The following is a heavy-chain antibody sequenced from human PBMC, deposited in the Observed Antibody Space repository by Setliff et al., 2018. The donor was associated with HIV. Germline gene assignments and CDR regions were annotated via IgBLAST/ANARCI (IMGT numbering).Heavy chain of an antibody. V-gene: IGHV1-2*02. CDR2: YKPKNGGT. CDR3: AKEAGVMDAFDI. D-gene: IGHD3-16*01. CDR1: GFTFTGYY. Sequence: ASVKVSCKASGFTFTGYYVHYVRQAPGQGLEWMGWYKPKNGGTNFVQNFRGRITMTRDTSISTVYFDLSGLRPEDTAVYYCAKEAGVMDAFDIWGQGTMVTVSS. J-gene: IGHJ3*02.